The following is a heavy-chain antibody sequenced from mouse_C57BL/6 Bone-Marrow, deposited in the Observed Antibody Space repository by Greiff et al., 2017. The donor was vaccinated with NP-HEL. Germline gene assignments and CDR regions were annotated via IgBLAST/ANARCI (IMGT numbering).Heavy chain of an antibody. D-gene: IGHD1-1*01. V-gene: IGHV1-64*01. Sequence: QVQLQQPGAELVKPGASVKLSCKASGSTFTSYWMPWVKQRPGQGLEWIGMIHPNSGSTNYNEKFKSKATLTVDKSSSTAYMQLSSLTSEDSAVYYCARSPYYGSLFDYWGQGTTLTVSS. CDR1: GSTFTSYW. J-gene: IGHJ2*01. CDR2: IHPNSGST. CDR3: ARSPYYGSLFDY.